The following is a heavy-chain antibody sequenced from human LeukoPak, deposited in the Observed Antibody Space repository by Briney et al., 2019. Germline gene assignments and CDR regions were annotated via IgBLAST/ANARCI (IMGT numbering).Heavy chain of an antibody. Sequence: GGSLRLSCAASGFTINNYGMTWVRQVPGKGLEWVSVISGGVGITNYADSVKGRFTISRDTSENTLYLQMNSLRADDMGVYYCAKGVGGNPRYYFDYWGQGTVVTVSS. V-gene: IGHV3-23*01. CDR3: AKGVGGNPRYYFDY. CDR2: ISGGVGIT. J-gene: IGHJ4*02. D-gene: IGHD4-23*01. CDR1: GFTINNYG.